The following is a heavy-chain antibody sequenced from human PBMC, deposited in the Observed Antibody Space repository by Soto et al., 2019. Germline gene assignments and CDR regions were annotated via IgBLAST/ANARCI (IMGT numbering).Heavy chain of an antibody. Sequence: PSETLSLTCTVSGGSISSSSYYWGWIRQPPGKGLEWIGSIYYSGSTYYNPSLKSRVTISVDTSKNQFSLKLSSVTAADTAVYYCARHNVRGDFWSGYSYYYYYGMDVWGQGTTVTVSS. CDR1: GGSISSSSYY. J-gene: IGHJ6*02. D-gene: IGHD3-3*01. CDR2: IYYSGST. CDR3: ARHNVRGDFWSGYSYYYYYGMDV. V-gene: IGHV4-39*01.